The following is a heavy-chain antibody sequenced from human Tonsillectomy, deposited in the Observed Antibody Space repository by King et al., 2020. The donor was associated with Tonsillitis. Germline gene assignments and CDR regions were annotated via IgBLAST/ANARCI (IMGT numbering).Heavy chain of an antibody. CDR1: GFTFSGAA. Sequence: VQLVESGGGLVQPGGFLKLSCAASGFTFSGAAMHWVRQASGKGLEWVGRIRSKANSYGTAYAASVKGRFTISRDDSKNTAYLQMNSLKTEDTAVYYCTTPGSVYSSSYDYWGQGTLVTVSS. V-gene: IGHV3-73*02. D-gene: IGHD6-6*01. CDR3: TTPGSVYSSSYDY. CDR2: IRSKANSYGT. J-gene: IGHJ4*02.